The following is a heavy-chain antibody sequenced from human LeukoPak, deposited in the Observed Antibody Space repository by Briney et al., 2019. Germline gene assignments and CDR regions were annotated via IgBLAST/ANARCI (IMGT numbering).Heavy chain of an antibody. J-gene: IGHJ4*02. CDR2: TSGSGSTT. CDR3: AKDSRPTIAVAGFDY. CDR1: GLTLNNYA. V-gene: IGHV3-23*01. D-gene: IGHD6-19*01. Sequence: PGGSLRLSCAASGLTLNNYAMNWVRQAPGKGLEWVSGTSGSGSTTYYADSVKGRFTISRDNSKNTLYLQMNNLRGEDTAVYFCAKDSRPTIAVAGFDYWGQGTLVTVSS.